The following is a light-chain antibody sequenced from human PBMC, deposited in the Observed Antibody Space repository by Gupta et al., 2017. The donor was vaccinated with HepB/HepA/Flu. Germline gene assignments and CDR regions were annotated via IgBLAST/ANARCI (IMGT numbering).Light chain of an antibody. CDR1: QSIARY. Sequence: DIKMTQSPSSLSASGGDRVTITCRASQSIARYVNWYQQKPGKAPKLLIYAASSLQGGVPSRFSGSGSGTDFSLTISSLQPEDFAAYYCQQTYRRPWTFGLGTKVEIK. CDR2: AAS. V-gene: IGKV1-39*01. CDR3: QQTYRRPWT. J-gene: IGKJ1*01.